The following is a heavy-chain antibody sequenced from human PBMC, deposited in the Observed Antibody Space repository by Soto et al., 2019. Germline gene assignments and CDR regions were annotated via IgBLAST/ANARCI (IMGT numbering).Heavy chain of an antibody. CDR2: IYSGDST. CDR3: KRAPFGGYIDY. CDR1: GITVSNND. D-gene: IGHD3-10*01. Sequence: GGSLRLSSAASGITVSNNDMSWVRQAPGKGLEWVSVIYSGDSTYYADSVKGRFTISRENSKNTLYLQINSLRADDTAVYYCKRAPFGGYIDYWGQGTLVTVSS. V-gene: IGHV3-53*01. J-gene: IGHJ4*02.